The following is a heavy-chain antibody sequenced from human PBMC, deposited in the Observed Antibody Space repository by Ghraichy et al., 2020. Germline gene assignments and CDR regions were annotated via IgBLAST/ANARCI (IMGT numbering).Heavy chain of an antibody. CDR3: ARQELAQDAFDI. J-gene: IGHJ3*02. CDR2: IYYSGST. CDR1: GGSISSSSYY. D-gene: IGHD6-6*01. Sequence: SETLSLTCTVSGGSISSSSYYWGWIRQPPGKGLEWIGSIYYSGSTYYNPSLKSRVTISVDTSKNQFSLKLSSVTAADTAVYYCARQELAQDAFDIWGQGTMFTVSS. V-gene: IGHV4-39*01.